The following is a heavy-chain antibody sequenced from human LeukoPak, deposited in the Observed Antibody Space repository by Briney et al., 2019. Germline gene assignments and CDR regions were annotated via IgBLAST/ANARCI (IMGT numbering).Heavy chain of an antibody. CDR1: GYTFTSCG. V-gene: IGHV1-18*01. CDR3: ARSDRPYCGGDCSLDY. J-gene: IGHJ4*02. Sequence: ASVKVSCKASGYTFTSCGISWVRQAPGQGLEWMGWISAYNGNTNYAQKLQGRVTMTTDTSTSTAYMELRSLRSDDTAVYYCARSDRPYCGGDCSLDYWGQGTLVTVSS. CDR2: ISAYNGNT. D-gene: IGHD2-21*02.